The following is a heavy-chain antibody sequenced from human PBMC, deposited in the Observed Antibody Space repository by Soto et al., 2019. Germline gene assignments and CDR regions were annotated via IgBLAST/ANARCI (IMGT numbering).Heavy chain of an antibody. V-gene: IGHV3-30*18. CDR1: GFTFNNYG. CDR3: AKDQARAASHGID. D-gene: IGHD6-13*01. CDR2: ISNDGSDK. J-gene: IGHJ3*01. Sequence: QVQLVESGGGVVQPGRSLRLSCAASGFTFNNYGMHWARQAPGKGLEWVAAISNDGSDKYYGDSVKGRLTISRDNSKNTVFLQMSSLRAEDTAVYYCAKDQARAASHGIDWGQGTMVTVSS.